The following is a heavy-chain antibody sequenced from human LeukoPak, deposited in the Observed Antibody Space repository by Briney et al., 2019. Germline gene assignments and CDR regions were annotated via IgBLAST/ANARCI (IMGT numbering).Heavy chain of an antibody. V-gene: IGHV3-30-3*01. Sequence: PGGSLRLSCAASGLTFSSHWMHWVRQAPGKGLEWVAVISYDGSNKYYADSVKGRFTISRDNSKNTLYLQMNSLRAEDTAVYYCAREGHYYVDFDYWGQGTLVTVSS. CDR2: ISYDGSNK. J-gene: IGHJ4*02. D-gene: IGHD3-10*02. CDR3: AREGHYYVDFDY. CDR1: GLTFSSHW.